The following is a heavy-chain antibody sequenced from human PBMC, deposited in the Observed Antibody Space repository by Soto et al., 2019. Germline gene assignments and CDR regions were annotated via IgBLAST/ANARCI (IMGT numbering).Heavy chain of an antibody. CDR2: IYYTGIT. V-gene: IGHV4-59*08. D-gene: IGHD3-10*01. Sequence: QVQLQESGPGLLKPSETLSLTCTVSGASINNYHWTWIRQPPGKGLEWIAYIYYTGITNFNPSLTSRVTISMDTYTSQFSLKLGSVTAADTAVYYCATLRGLGEVSPYFDYWGQGLMVTVSS. CDR3: ATLRGLGEVSPYFDY. J-gene: IGHJ4*02. CDR1: GASINNYH.